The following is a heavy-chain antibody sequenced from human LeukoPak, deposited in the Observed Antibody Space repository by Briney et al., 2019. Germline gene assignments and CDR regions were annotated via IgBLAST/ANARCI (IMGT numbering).Heavy chain of an antibody. D-gene: IGHD3-3*01. CDR3: ASLPRITISGVVDY. Sequence: SRTLSLTCTVSGVSISSGSYYWTWIRQHPGKGLEWIGYIYYGGKTHYNPSLRSRVTISADTSKNHFSVNLTSVTGADTALYYCASLPRITISGVVDYWGQGTLVTVSS. CDR2: IYYGGKT. V-gene: IGHV4-31*03. J-gene: IGHJ4*02. CDR1: GVSISSGSYY.